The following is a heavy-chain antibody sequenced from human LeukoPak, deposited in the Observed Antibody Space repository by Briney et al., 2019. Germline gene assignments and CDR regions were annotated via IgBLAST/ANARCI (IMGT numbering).Heavy chain of an antibody. D-gene: IGHD2-2*02. Sequence: SVKVSCKASGGTFSSYAISWVRQAPGQGLEWMGRIIPIFGIANYAQKFQGRVTITADKSTSTAYMELSSLRSEDTAVYYCARLGCSSTSCYTDYYYYGMDVWGQGTTATVSS. CDR2: IIPIFGIA. CDR1: GGTFSSYA. J-gene: IGHJ6*02. CDR3: ARLGCSSTSCYTDYYYYGMDV. V-gene: IGHV1-69*04.